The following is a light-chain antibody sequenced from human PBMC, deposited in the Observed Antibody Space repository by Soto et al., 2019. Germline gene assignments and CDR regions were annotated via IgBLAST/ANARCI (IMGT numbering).Light chain of an antibody. CDR1: SGDVGFYDY. J-gene: IGLJ2*01. CDR3: SSHTNTDTLV. Sequence: QSALTQPASVSGSPGQSITISCYGTSGDVGFYDYVSWYQQYPGKAPKLMIYDVTNRPSGVSNRFSGSKSGNTASLTISGLQAEDEADYYCSSHTNTDTLVFGGGTKLTVL. CDR2: DVT. V-gene: IGLV2-14*03.